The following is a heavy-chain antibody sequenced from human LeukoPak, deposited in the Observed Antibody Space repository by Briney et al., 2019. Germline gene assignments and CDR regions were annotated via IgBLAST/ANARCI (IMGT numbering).Heavy chain of an antibody. CDR3: ARVARSDYGDSYYFDY. Sequence: ASVKVSCKASGYTFTGYYMHWVRQAPGQGLEWMGWINPNSGGTNYAQKFQGRVTMTRDTSISTAYMELSRLRSDDTAVYYCARVARSDYGDSYYFDYWGQGTLVTVSS. CDR1: GYTFTGYY. D-gene: IGHD4-17*01. CDR2: INPNSGGT. J-gene: IGHJ4*02. V-gene: IGHV1-2*02.